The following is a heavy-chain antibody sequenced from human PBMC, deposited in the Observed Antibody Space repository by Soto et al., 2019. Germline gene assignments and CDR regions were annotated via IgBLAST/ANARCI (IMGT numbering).Heavy chain of an antibody. CDR2: ISAYTRNT. V-gene: IGHV1-18*04. D-gene: IGHD2-8*01. CDR3: AADAMGSTKDYDYGMDV. J-gene: IGHJ6*02. Sequence: ASVKVPCKASGYTFTSYGISWVRQAPGQRLEWMGWISAYTRNTNYPQKLHARVTMTTDTSTSTVSVELRSVSSGDTVVYYCAADAMGSTKDYDYGMDVWGQGTTVTVSS. CDR1: GYTFTSYG.